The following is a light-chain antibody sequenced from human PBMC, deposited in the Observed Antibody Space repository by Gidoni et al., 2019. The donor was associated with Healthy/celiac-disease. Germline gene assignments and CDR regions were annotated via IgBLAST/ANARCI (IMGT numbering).Light chain of an antibody. CDR2: DAS. CDR3: QQRSNWPPWT. J-gene: IGKJ1*01. Sequence: EIVLTQSPATLTLSPGERPTLSCRASQSVSSYLAWYQQKPGQAPRLLLYDASNRATGIPARFSGSGSGTDFTLTINSLEPEDFAVYYCQQRSNWPPWTFGQGTKVEIK. V-gene: IGKV3-11*01. CDR1: QSVSSY.